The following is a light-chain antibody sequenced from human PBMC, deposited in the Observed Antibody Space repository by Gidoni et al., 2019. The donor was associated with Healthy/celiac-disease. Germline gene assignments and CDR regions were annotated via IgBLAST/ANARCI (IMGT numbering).Light chain of an antibody. J-gene: IGKJ1*01. Sequence: IVMPQSPATLSVSPGERATLSCRANQSVSSNLSWSQQKPGQAPRLLIYGASTRATGIPARFSGSGSGTEFTLTISSLQSEDFAVYFCQQYNNWPLTFGQGTKVEIK. CDR3: QQYNNWPLT. V-gene: IGKV3-15*01. CDR1: QSVSSN. CDR2: GAS.